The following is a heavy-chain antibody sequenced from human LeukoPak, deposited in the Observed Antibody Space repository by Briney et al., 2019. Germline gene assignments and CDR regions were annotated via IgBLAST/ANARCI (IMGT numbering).Heavy chain of an antibody. CDR1: GGSFSGYY. D-gene: IGHD3-22*01. J-gene: IGHJ4*02. CDR3: ARDHYYYDSSGYLPLDY. V-gene: IGHV4-34*01. CDR2: INHSGST. Sequence: PSETLSLTCAVYGGSFSGYYWSWIRQPPGKGLEWIGEINHSGSTNYNPSLKSRVTMSVDTSKNQFSLKLSSVTAADTAVYYCARDHYYYDSSGYLPLDYWGQGTLVTVSS.